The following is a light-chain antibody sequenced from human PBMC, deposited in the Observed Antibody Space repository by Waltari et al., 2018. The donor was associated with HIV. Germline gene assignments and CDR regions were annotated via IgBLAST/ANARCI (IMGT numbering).Light chain of an antibody. CDR2: DVR. CDR3: SSYTGSSTLGV. V-gene: IGLV2-14*03. CDR1: SSDVGHFNY. J-gene: IGLJ1*01. Sequence: QSALTQPASVSGSPGQSITISCTGTSSDVGHFNYVSWYQQHPDKAPKLIIYDVRTRPSVISDRFSGSKSGNTASLTISGLQGEDEADYYCSSYTGSSTLGVFGTGTRVTVL.